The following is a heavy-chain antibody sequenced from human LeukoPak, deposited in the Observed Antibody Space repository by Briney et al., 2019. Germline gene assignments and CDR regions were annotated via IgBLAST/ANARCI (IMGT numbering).Heavy chain of an antibody. D-gene: IGHD5-12*01. V-gene: IGHV3-30*18. J-gene: IGHJ4*02. CDR2: ISIDGNEK. CDR1: GFTFSSYG. Sequence: GGSLRLSCAASGFTFSSYGMHWVRQAPGKGLEWVEVISIDGNEKYYADSVKGRFTVSRDSSKNTLYLQMNSLRGDDTAVYYCANPQSRGYDYLDYWGQGTLVTVSS. CDR3: ANPQSRGYDYLDY.